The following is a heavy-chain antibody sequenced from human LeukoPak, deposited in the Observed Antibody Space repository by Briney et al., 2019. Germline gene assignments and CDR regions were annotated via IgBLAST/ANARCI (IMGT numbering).Heavy chain of an antibody. J-gene: IGHJ5*02. D-gene: IGHD1-26*01. CDR1: GFTFSSYE. V-gene: IGHV3-48*03. Sequence: GGSLRLSCAASGFTFSSYEMNWVRQAPGKGLGWVSYISSSGSTIYYADSVKGRFTISRDNTKNSLYLQMNSLRAEDTAVYYCARDRSEWELYKWFDPWGQGTLVTVSS. CDR2: ISSSGSTI. CDR3: ARDRSEWELYKWFDP.